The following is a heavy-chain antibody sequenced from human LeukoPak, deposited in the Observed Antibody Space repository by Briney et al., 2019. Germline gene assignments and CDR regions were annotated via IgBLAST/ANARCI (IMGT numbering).Heavy chain of an antibody. CDR1: GFTFSSYW. J-gene: IGHJ5*02. CDR2: IKQDGSEK. V-gene: IGHV3-7*01. D-gene: IGHD1-26*01. CDR3: ARSTGWELLFGEAGGWFDP. Sequence: GGSLRLSCAASGFTFSSYWMSWVRQAPGKGLEWVANIKQDGSEKYYVDSVKGRFTISRDNAKNSLYLQMNSLRAEDTAVYYCARSTGWELLFGEAGGWFDPWGQGTLVTVSS.